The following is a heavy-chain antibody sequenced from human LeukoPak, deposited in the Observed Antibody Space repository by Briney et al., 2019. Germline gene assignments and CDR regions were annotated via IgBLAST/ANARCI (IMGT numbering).Heavy chain of an antibody. D-gene: IGHD6-19*01. CDR3: AAVAGLGNAFDI. CDR1: GYTFAGYY. CDR2: INPNSGGT. V-gene: IGHV1-2*02. Sequence: GASVKVSCKASGYTFAGYYMHWLRQAPGQGLEWMGWINPNSGGTNYAQKFQGRVTMTRDTSISTAYMELSRLRSDDTAVYYCAAVAGLGNAFDIWGQGTMVTVSS. J-gene: IGHJ3*02.